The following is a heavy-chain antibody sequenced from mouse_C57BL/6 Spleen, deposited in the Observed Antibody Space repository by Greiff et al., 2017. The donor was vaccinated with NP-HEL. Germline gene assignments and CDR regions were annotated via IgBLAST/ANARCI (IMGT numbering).Heavy chain of an antibody. Sequence: DVKLQESGPELVKPGASVKIPCKASGYTFTDYNMDWVKQSHGKSLEWIGDINPNNGGTIYNQKFKGKATLTVDKSSSTAYMELRSLTSEDTAVYYCARDGSSAFAYWGKGTLVTVSA. J-gene: IGHJ3*01. CDR2: INPNNGGT. V-gene: IGHV1-18*01. D-gene: IGHD1-1*01. CDR3: ARDGSSAFAY. CDR1: GYTFTDYN.